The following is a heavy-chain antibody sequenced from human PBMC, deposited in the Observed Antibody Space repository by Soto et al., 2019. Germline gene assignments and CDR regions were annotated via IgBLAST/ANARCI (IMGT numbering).Heavy chain of an antibody. D-gene: IGHD2-15*01. Sequence: SETLSLTCTVSGGSISSGGYYWSWIRQHPGKGLEWIGYIYYSGSTYYNPSLKSRVTISVDTSKNQFSLKLSSVTAADTAVYYCAREATSGVSSGGTPNWFDPWGQGTLVTVSS. V-gene: IGHV4-31*03. CDR1: GGSISSGGYY. CDR3: AREATSGVSSGGTPNWFDP. CDR2: IYYSGST. J-gene: IGHJ5*02.